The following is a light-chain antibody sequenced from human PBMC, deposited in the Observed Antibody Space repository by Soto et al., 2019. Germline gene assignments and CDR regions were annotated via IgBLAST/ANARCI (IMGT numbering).Light chain of an antibody. Sequence: QSVLTQPASVSGSPGRSITIPCTGTSSDVGGYNYVSWYQQHPGKAPKLMIYDVSNRPSGVSNRFSGSKSGNTASLTISGLQAEDEADYYCSSYTSSSPYVFGTGTKVTVL. CDR1: SSDVGGYNY. J-gene: IGLJ1*01. V-gene: IGLV2-14*01. CDR3: SSYTSSSPYV. CDR2: DVS.